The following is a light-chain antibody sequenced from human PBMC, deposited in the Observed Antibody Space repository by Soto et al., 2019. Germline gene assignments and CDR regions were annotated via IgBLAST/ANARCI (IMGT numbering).Light chain of an antibody. V-gene: IGKV1-9*01. Sequence: DLQLTQSPSFLSASVGDRVTITCRASQGISSYLAWYQQKPGKAPKFLIYAASTLRGAVPSRFSGSGSGTEFPLTISSLQPEDFATYYCQRLNDYPITFGQGTRLEIK. CDR1: QGISSY. CDR3: QRLNDYPIT. J-gene: IGKJ5*01. CDR2: AAS.